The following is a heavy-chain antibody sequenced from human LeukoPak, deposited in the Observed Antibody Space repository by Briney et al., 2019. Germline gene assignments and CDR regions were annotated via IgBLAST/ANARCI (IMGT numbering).Heavy chain of an antibody. D-gene: IGHD1-7*01. Sequence: PSETLSLTCTVSGGSISSYYWSWIRQPPGKGLEWIGYIYYSGSTNYNPSLKSRVTISVDTSKNQFSLKLSSVTAADTAVYYCARVGDNWNYGFDYWGQGTLVTVSS. CDR2: IYYSGST. J-gene: IGHJ4*02. CDR3: ARVGDNWNYGFDY. V-gene: IGHV4-59*01. CDR1: GGSISSYY.